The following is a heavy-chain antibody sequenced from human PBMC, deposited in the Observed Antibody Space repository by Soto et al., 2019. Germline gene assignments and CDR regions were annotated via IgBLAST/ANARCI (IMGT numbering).Heavy chain of an antibody. CDR3: ARADKRYFDY. V-gene: IGHV1-69*06. CDR1: GVTVNTFA. CDR2: IIPVLGPA. Sequence: QVQLVQSGAEVKKPGSSVRVSCRASGVTVNTFAVSWVRQAPGQGLEWMGGIIPVLGPAFYAQKFQGKVTITADKSTSTAFLEVANLKSDDTAVYYCARADKRYFDYWGQGTLVTVSS. J-gene: IGHJ4*02.